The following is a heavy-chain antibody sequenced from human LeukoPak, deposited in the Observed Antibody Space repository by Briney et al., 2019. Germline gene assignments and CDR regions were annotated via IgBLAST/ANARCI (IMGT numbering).Heavy chain of an antibody. D-gene: IGHD6-13*01. CDR3: ARVFSSSWYGSSLDY. CDR2: IYYSGST. Sequence: SETLSLTCTVSGGSISSYYRSWIRQPPGKGLEWIGYIYYSGSTNYNPSLKSRVTISVDTSKNQFSLKLSSVTAADTAVYYCARVFSSSWYGSSLDYWGQGTLVTVSS. CDR1: GGSISSYY. V-gene: IGHV4-59*01. J-gene: IGHJ4*02.